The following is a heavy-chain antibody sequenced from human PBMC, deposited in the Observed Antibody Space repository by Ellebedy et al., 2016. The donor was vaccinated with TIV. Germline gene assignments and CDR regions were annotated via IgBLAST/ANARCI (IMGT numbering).Heavy chain of an antibody. J-gene: IGHJ4*02. Sequence: PGGSLRLSCAASGFTFSSYAMSWVRQAPGKGLEWVSAISGSGGSTYYADSVKGRFTISRDNSKNTLYLQMNSLRAEDTAVYYCANQGMDIVVVVAADYWGQGTLVTVSS. V-gene: IGHV3-23*01. CDR2: ISGSGGST. CDR3: ANQGMDIVVVVAADY. CDR1: GFTFSSYA. D-gene: IGHD2-15*01.